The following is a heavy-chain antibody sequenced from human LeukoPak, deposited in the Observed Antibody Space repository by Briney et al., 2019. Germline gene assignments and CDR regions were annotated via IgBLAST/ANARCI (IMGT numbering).Heavy chain of an antibody. V-gene: IGHV1-2*02. CDR1: GYTFTSYY. D-gene: IGHD3-22*01. CDR3: ARNPYYYDSSGYYYGAFDI. Sequence: GASVKVSCKASGYTFTSYYMHWVRQAPGQGLEWMGWINPNSGGTNYAQKFQGRVTMTRDTSISTAYMELSRLRSDDTAVYYCARNPYYYDSSGYYYGAFDIWGQGTMVTVSS. J-gene: IGHJ3*02. CDR2: INPNSGGT.